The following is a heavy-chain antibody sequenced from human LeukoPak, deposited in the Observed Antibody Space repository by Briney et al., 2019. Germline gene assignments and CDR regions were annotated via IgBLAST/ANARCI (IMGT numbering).Heavy chain of an antibody. CDR1: GFTFSSYA. Sequence: GGSLRLSCAASGFTFSSYAMSWVRQAPGKGLEWVSAISGSGDSTYYGDSVKGRFTISRDNSKNTLYPQMNSLRAEDTAVYYCAKTRPLDSSSWSHGDYWGQGTLVTVSS. CDR2: ISGSGDST. CDR3: AKTRPLDSSSWSHGDY. D-gene: IGHD6-13*01. J-gene: IGHJ4*02. V-gene: IGHV3-23*01.